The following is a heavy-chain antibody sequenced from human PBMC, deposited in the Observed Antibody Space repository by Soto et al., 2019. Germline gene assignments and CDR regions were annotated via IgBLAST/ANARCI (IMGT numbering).Heavy chain of an antibody. D-gene: IGHD4-17*01. J-gene: IGHJ4*02. Sequence: EVQLVESGGGLVQPGGSLRLSCAASGFTFSGYCMSWVRQAPGKGLQWVANIKQDGTEKYYVDSVKGRFTISRDNAKNLLYLQMNSLRAEDTAVYYCARGTHGDPFDSWGQGTLVTVSS. CDR3: ARGTHGDPFDS. CDR1: GFTFSGYC. V-gene: IGHV3-7*01. CDR2: IKQDGTEK.